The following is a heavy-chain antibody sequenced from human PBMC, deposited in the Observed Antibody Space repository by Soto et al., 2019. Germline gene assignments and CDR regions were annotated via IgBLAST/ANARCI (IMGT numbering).Heavy chain of an antibody. D-gene: IGHD1-26*01. J-gene: IGHJ4*02. CDR2: IKEDGSEK. CDR3: SRDVGVGAKALNY. Sequence: GGSLRLSCAASGFTFSNYWMTWVRQAPGKGLEWVANIKEDGSEKHYVDSVKGRFTISRDNAKNSLYLQMNSLRVEDTAVYFCSRDVGVGAKALNYWGQGALVTVSS. V-gene: IGHV3-7*01. CDR1: GFTFSNYW.